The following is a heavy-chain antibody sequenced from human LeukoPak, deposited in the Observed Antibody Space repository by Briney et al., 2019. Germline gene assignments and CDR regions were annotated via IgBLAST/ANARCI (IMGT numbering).Heavy chain of an antibody. CDR1: GFTFSSYS. CDR3: AREMGEVAAGINRQPPVSVAFDI. Sequence: GGSLRLSCAASGFTFSSYSMNWVRQAPGKGLEWVSYISSSSSTIYYADSVKGRFTISRDNAKNSLYLQMNSLRAEDTAVYYCAREMGEVAAGINRQPPVSVAFDIWGQGTMVTVSS. D-gene: IGHD6-13*01. V-gene: IGHV3-48*04. CDR2: ISSSSSTI. J-gene: IGHJ3*02.